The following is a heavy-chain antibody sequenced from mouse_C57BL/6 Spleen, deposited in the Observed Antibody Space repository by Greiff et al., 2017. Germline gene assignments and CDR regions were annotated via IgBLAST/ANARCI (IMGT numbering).Heavy chain of an antibody. J-gene: IGHJ1*03. Sequence: QVQLQQSGAELVKPGASVKISCKASGYAFSSYWMNWVKQRPGTGLEWIGQIYPGDGDTNYNGKFKGKATLTADKSSSTAYMKLSSLTSEDSAVYFCARTGNCVSSYWYFDVWGTGTTVTVSS. V-gene: IGHV1-80*01. D-gene: IGHD1-1*01. CDR2: IYPGDGDT. CDR1: GYAFSSYW. CDR3: ARTGNCVSSYWYFDV.